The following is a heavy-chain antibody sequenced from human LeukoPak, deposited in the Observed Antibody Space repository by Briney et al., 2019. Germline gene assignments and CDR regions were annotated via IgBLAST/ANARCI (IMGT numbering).Heavy chain of an antibody. CDR1: GGSISSYY. D-gene: IGHD3-16*02. Sequence: PSETLSLTCTVSGGSISSYYWSWIRQPPGKGLEWIGYIYYSGSTNYNPSLKSRVTISVDTSMNQFSLKLSSVTAADTAVYYCARAVKYYYYGMDVWGQGTTVTVPS. V-gene: IGHV4-59*01. CDR2: IYYSGST. J-gene: IGHJ6*02. CDR3: ARAVKYYYYGMDV.